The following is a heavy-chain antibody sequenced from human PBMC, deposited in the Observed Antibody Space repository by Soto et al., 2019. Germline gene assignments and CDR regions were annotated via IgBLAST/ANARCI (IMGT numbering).Heavy chain of an antibody. CDR2: ISGSGGST. CDR1: GFTFNSYA. J-gene: IGHJ4*02. Sequence: EVQLLESGGGLVQPGGSLRLSCAASGFTFNSYAMSWVRQAPGKGLEWVSAISGSGGSTHYADSVKGRFTISRDNYKSPLYLQMNSMRAEETAVYYCAKDQEAIFGVSDYWGQGSLVTV. D-gene: IGHD3-3*01. CDR3: AKDQEAIFGVSDY. V-gene: IGHV3-23*01.